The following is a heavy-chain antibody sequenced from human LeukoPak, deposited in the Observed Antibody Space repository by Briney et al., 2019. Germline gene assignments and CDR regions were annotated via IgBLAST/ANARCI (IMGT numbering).Heavy chain of an antibody. J-gene: IGHJ5*02. V-gene: IGHV3-23*01. CDR3: AKDGATYTVTTLNWFDP. D-gene: IGHD4-11*01. CDR2: ISGSGGST. CDR1: GFTFSSYA. Sequence: GGSLRLSCAASGFTFSSYAMSWVRQAPGKGLEWVSAISGSGGSTYYADSVKGRFTISRDNSKNTLYLQMNSLRAEDTAVYYCAKDGATYTVTTLNWFDPWGQGTLATVSS.